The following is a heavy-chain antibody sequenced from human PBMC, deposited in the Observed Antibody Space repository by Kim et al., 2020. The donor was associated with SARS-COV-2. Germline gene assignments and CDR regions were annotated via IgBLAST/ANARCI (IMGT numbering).Heavy chain of an antibody. CDR1: GYSFTSYW. J-gene: IGHJ6*02. D-gene: IGHD5-18*01. Sequence: GESLKISCKGSGYSFTSYWISWVRQMPGKGLEWMGRIDPSDSYTNYSPSFQGHVTISSDKSISTAYLQWSSLKASDTAMYYCARPGTAMPQGRYYYSYGMDVWGQGTTVTVSS. V-gene: IGHV5-10-1*01. CDR3: ARPGTAMPQGRYYYSYGMDV. CDR2: IDPSDSYT.